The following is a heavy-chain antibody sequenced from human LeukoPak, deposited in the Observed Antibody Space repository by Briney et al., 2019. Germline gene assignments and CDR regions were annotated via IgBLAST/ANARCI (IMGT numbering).Heavy chain of an antibody. Sequence: GESLKISCKGSGYSFTGYWIGWVRQMPGKGLEWMGIIYPGDSDTRYSPSFQGQVTISADKSISTAYLQWSSLKASDTAMYYCARRYSCSSTSCYTSALDYWGQGTLVTVSS. D-gene: IGHD2-2*02. CDR2: IYPGDSDT. CDR3: ARRYSCSSTSCYTSALDY. J-gene: IGHJ4*02. V-gene: IGHV5-51*01. CDR1: GYSFTGYW.